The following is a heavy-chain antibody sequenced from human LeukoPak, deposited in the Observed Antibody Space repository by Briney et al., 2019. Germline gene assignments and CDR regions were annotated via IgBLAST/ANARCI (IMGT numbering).Heavy chain of an antibody. J-gene: IGHJ3*02. CDR3: ARESPPREAFDI. CDR1: GYTFTSYD. Sequence: ASVKVSCKASGYTFTSYDINWVRQATGQGLEWMGWMNPNSGNTGYAQRFQGRVTMTRNTSISTAYMELSSLRSEDTAVYYCARESPPREAFDIWGQGTMVTVSS. CDR2: MNPNSGNT. V-gene: IGHV1-8*01.